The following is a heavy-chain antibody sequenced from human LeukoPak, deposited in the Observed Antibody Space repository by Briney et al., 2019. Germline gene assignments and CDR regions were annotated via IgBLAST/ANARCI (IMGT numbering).Heavy chain of an antibody. J-gene: IGHJ4*02. D-gene: IGHD5-18*01. CDR1: GGSISSYY. CDR3: ARHGRAALVGFDY. CDR2: IYHSGSA. V-gene: IGHV4-59*01. Sequence: SETLSLTCTVSGGSISSYYWSWIRQPPGKGLEWIGFIYHSGSANYNPSLRSRVTISVDTSKNQFSLKLTSVTAADTAVYYCARHGRAALVGFDYWGQGTLVTVSS.